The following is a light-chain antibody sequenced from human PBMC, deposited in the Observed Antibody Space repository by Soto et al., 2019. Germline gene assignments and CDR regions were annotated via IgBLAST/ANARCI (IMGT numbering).Light chain of an antibody. CDR1: SSDVGGYNY. Sequence: QSALTQPPSASGSPGQSVAISCSGTSSDVGGYNYVSWYQQHPGKAPKLMIYDVNKRPSGVPDRFSGSKSGNTASLTVSRLQTEDEADYYCISYVGSNKPAFGGGTKLTVL. CDR2: DVN. J-gene: IGLJ2*01. V-gene: IGLV2-8*01. CDR3: ISYVGSNKPA.